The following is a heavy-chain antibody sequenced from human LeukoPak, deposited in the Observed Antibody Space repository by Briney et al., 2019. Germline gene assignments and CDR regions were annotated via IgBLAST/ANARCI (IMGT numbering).Heavy chain of an antibody. V-gene: IGHV3-64*04. Sequence: GGSLRLSCSASGFTFSSYAMHWVRQAPGKGLEYVSAISSNGGSTYYADSVKGRFTISRDNAKNSLYLQMNSLRAEDTAVYYCARGFRDTYYDFWSGYSGAFDIWGQGTMVTVSS. CDR3: ARGFRDTYYDFWSGYSGAFDI. D-gene: IGHD3-3*01. J-gene: IGHJ3*02. CDR2: ISSNGGST. CDR1: GFTFSSYA.